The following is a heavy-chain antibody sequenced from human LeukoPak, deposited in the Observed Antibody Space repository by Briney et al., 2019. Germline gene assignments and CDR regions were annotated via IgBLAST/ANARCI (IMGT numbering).Heavy chain of an antibody. V-gene: IGHV4-31*03. CDR2: IYYTGTT. Sequence: SETLSLTCTVSGGSISSGGDYWSLIRQHPGKGLEWIGYIYYTGTTYYNPSLKSRITISVDTSKNEFSLRLRSVTAADTAVYYCARDSASSGYMNAFDIWGQGTMVTVSS. J-gene: IGHJ3*02. CDR1: GGSISSGGDY. D-gene: IGHD3-22*01. CDR3: ARDSASSGYMNAFDI.